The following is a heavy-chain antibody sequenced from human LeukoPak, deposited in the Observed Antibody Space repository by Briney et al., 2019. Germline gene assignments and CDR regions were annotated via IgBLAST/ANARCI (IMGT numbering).Heavy chain of an antibody. CDR3: AKDRRLIIAAANYFDY. CDR1: GGSISSYY. CDR2: IYSNGDT. D-gene: IGHD6-13*01. V-gene: IGHV4-4*08. J-gene: IGHJ4*02. Sequence: PSETLSLTCSVSGGSISSYYWSWIRQSPGKGLEWIGAIYSNGDTFLNPSLKSRVTISVESSKNQFSLKLSSVTAADTAVYYCAKDRRLIIAAANYFDYWGQGTLVTVSS.